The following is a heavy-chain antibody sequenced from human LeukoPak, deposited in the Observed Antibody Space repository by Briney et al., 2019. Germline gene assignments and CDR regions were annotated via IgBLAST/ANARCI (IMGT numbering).Heavy chain of an antibody. V-gene: IGHV1-18*01. CDR3: ARDCSSTSCWVY. Sequence: ASVKVSCKASGYTFTSYGISWVRQAPEQGLEWMGWISAYNGNTNYAQKLQGRVTMTTDTSTSTAYMELRSLRSDDTAVYYCARDCSSTSCWVYWGQGTLVTVSS. CDR2: ISAYNGNT. D-gene: IGHD2-2*01. CDR1: GYTFTSYG. J-gene: IGHJ4*02.